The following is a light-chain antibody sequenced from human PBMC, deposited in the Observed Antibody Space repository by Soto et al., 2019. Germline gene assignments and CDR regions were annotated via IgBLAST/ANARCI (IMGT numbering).Light chain of an antibody. V-gene: IGKV1-27*01. CDR3: QRYNGAPKT. CDR2: AAS. J-gene: IGKJ1*01. Sequence: DIQMTQSPSSQSASVGDRVCISCQASQGIDSHLAWYQQKPGKVPKLLIYAASTLQSGVPSRFSGSGFGTDFTLTISSLQPEDVATYYCQRYNGAPKTFGQGTKVEI. CDR1: QGIDSH.